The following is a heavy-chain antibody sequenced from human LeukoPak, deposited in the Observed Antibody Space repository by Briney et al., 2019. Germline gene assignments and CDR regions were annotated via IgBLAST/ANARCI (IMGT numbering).Heavy chain of an antibody. V-gene: IGHV4-59*01. Sequence: PSETLSLTCAVYGGSFSGYYWSWIRQPPGKGLEWIGYIYYSGSTNYNPSLKSRVTISVDTPKNQFSLKLSSVTAADTAVYYCARENTMYGMDVWGQGTTVTVSS. J-gene: IGHJ6*02. CDR2: IYYSGST. CDR1: GGSFSGYY. CDR3: ARENTMYGMDV. D-gene: IGHD3-10*01.